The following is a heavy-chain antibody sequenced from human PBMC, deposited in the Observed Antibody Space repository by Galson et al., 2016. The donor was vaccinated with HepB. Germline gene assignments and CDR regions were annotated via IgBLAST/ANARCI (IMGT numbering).Heavy chain of an antibody. Sequence: SVKVSCKASGYTLINYATHWVRQAPGQRLEWMGWINVGNGNTKYSQKFQGRVTITRDTSASTAYMELSSLRSEDTAVYYCARGFPAATIDYWGQGTLVTVSP. D-gene: IGHD2-2*01. CDR2: INVGNGNT. V-gene: IGHV1-3*01. CDR1: GYTLINYA. J-gene: IGHJ4*02. CDR3: ARGFPAATIDY.